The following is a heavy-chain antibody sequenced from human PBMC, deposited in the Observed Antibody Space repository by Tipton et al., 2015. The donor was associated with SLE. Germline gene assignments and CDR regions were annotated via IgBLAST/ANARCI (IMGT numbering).Heavy chain of an antibody. D-gene: IGHD2-21*01. CDR3: GVIY. Sequence: SLRLSCAASGFTFSSYWMSWDRQAPGKGLEWVAAIKPDGSETYFVDSVKGRFTISRDNAKSSLYLQMSNLRAEDTAVYYCGVIYWGQGTLVIVSS. J-gene: IGHJ4*02. CDR1: GFTFSSYW. CDR2: IKPDGSET. V-gene: IGHV3-7*01.